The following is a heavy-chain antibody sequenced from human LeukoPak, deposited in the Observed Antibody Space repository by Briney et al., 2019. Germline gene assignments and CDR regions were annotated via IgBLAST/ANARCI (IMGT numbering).Heavy chain of an antibody. D-gene: IGHD5-18*01. V-gene: IGHV4-31*03. CDR2: IYYSGST. CDR1: GGSISSGGYY. J-gene: IGHJ4*02. CDR3: ARGSSSQLWLTRGCYFDY. Sequence: PSETLSLTCTVSGGSISSGGYYWSWIRQHPGKGLEWIGYIYYSGSTYYNPSLKSRVTISVDTSKNQFSLKLSSVTAADTAVYYCARGSSSQLWLTRGCYFDYWGQGTLVTVPS.